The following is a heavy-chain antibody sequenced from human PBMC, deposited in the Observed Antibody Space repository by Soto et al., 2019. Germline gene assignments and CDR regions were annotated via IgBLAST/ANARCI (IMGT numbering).Heavy chain of an antibody. V-gene: IGHV3-23*01. CDR2: ISGTGGST. CDR1: GFTFSTYA. D-gene: IGHD6-6*01. CDR3: AKNWDTTSSSSSH. Sequence: EVQLLESGGGLVQPGGSLRLSCAASGFTFSTYAMSWVRQAPGKGLEGVSAISGTGGSTYYADSVKGRFTISRDNSKNTLYLQMNSLRAEDTAVYHCAKNWDTTSSSSSHWGQGTLVTVSS. J-gene: IGHJ4*02.